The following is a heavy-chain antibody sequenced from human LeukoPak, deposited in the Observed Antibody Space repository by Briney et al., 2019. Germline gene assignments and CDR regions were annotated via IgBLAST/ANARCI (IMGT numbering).Heavy chain of an antibody. V-gene: IGHV3-48*03. CDR2: ISSSGSTI. CDR3: ARVGGATSFDY. Sequence: GGSLRLSCAASGFTFSSYAMSWVRQAPGKGLEWVSYISSSGSTIYYADSVKGRFTISRDNAKNSLYLQMNSLRAEDTAVYYCARVGGATSFDYWGQGTLVTVSS. J-gene: IGHJ4*02. CDR1: GFTFSSYA. D-gene: IGHD1-26*01.